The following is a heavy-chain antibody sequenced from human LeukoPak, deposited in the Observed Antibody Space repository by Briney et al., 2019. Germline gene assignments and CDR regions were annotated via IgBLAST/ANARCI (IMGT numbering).Heavy chain of an antibody. CDR2: IYHSGST. CDR1: GYSFSRGYS. Sequence: SETLSLTCAVSGYSFSRGYSCGWIRQPPGKGLEWIGIIYHSGSTYYDPSLKSRVTISVDTSKNQFSLKLSSVTAADTAVYYCARDSHCSGGSCYWVRDAFDIWGQGTMVTVSS. CDR3: ARDSHCSGGSCYWVRDAFDI. V-gene: IGHV4-38-2*02. D-gene: IGHD2-15*01. J-gene: IGHJ3*02.